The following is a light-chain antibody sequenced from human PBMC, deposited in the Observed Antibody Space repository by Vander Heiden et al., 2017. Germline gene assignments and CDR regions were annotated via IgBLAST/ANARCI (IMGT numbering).Light chain of an antibody. CDR1: QSISSW. CDR3: QQYNSYSGT. J-gene: IGKJ1*01. Sequence: DIQMTQSPSTLSASVGVRVTITCRASQSISSWLAWYQQKPGKAPKLLIYKASSLESGVPSRFSGSGSGTEFTLTISSLQPDDFATYYCQQYNSYSGTFGQGTKVEIK. CDR2: KAS. V-gene: IGKV1-5*03.